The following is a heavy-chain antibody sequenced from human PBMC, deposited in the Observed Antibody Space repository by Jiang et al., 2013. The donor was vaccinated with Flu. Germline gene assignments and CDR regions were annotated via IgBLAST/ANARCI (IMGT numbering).Heavy chain of an antibody. V-gene: IGHV3-23*01. CDR2: ISGSGGST. Sequence: RLSCAASGFTFSSYAMSWVRQAPGKGLEWVSAISGSGGSTYYADSVKGRFTISRDNSKNTLYLQMNSLRAEDTAVYYCAKASNYDFWSGYYTGAFDYWGQGTLVTVSS. CDR3: AKASNYDFWSGYYTGAFDY. CDR1: GFTFSSYA. J-gene: IGHJ4*02. D-gene: IGHD3-3*01.